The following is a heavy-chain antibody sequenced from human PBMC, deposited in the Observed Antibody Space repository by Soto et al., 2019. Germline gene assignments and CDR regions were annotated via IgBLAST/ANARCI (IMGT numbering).Heavy chain of an antibody. Sequence: EVQLVESGGGLVQPGGSLRLSCAASGFTFSNYWIHWVRQAPGKGLVWVSRINGDGTTTDYADSVKGRFTISRDNAKNTVYRQMNRLRGEEAAVYYCARGIRGYYGVDVWGQGTTVTVSS. V-gene: IGHV3-74*01. CDR2: INGDGTTT. CDR3: ARGIRGYYGVDV. J-gene: IGHJ6*02. D-gene: IGHD1-20*01. CDR1: GFTFSNYW.